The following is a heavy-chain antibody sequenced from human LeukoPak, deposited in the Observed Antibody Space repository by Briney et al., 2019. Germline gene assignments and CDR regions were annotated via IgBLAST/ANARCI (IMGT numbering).Heavy chain of an antibody. CDR3: AKPDREYYYYYYMDV. V-gene: IGHV3-48*03. CDR1: GFTFSSYE. J-gene: IGHJ6*03. CDR2: ISSSGSTI. Sequence: GGSLRLSCAASGFTFSSYEMNWVRQAPGKGLEWVSYISSSGSTIYYADSVKGRFTISRDNAKNSLYLQMNSLRAEDTAVYYCAKPDREYYYYYYMDVWGKGTTVTVSS.